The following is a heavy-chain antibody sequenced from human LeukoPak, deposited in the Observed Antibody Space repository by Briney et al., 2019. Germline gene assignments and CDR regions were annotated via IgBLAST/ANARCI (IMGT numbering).Heavy chain of an antibody. D-gene: IGHD5-12*01. CDR1: GGSTSGYF. CDR3: AREPTSGREPTSGRPLDY. V-gene: IGHV4-4*07. J-gene: IGHJ4*02. CDR2: IYSSGIN. Sequence: SETLSLACTVSGGSTSGYFWSWIRQPAGKGLEWIGRIYSSGINNYNPSLKGRATMSLDTSKNHLSLNLSSVTAADTAVYYCAREPTSGREPTSGRPLDYWGQGTLVTVSS.